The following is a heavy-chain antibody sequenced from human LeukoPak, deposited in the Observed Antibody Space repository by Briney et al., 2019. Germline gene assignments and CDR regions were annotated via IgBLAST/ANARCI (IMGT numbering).Heavy chain of an antibody. CDR3: TTEWALAGNFY. Sequence: PGGSLRLSCAASGFTFSNAWMAWVRQAPGKGLEWVGRIKIKTDGGTTDYAAPVKGRFTISRDDSKNTLYLQMNSLKTEDTAVYYCTTEWALAGNFYWGQGTLVTVSS. D-gene: IGHD6-19*01. J-gene: IGHJ4*02. V-gene: IGHV3-15*01. CDR1: GFTFSNAW. CDR2: IKIKTDGGTT.